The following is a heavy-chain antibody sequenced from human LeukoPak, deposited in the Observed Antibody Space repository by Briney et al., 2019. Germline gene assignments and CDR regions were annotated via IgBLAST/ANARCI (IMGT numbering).Heavy chain of an antibody. V-gene: IGHV3-30*03. CDR1: GFTFSSYG. CDR3: ARDLLRYDFWSGSPPDY. J-gene: IGHJ4*02. D-gene: IGHD3/OR15-3a*01. Sequence: GGSLRLSCAASGFTFSSYGMHWVRQAPGKGLEWVAVISYDGSNKCYADSVKGRFTISRDNAKNSLYLQMNSLRAEDTAVYYCARDLLRYDFWSGSPPDYWGQGTLVTVSS. CDR2: ISYDGSNK.